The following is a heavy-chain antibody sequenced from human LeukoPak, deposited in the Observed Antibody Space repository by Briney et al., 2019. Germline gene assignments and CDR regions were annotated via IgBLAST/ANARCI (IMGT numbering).Heavy chain of an antibody. J-gene: IGHJ4*02. V-gene: IGHV4-30-2*01. Sequence: SETLSLTCTVSGGSISSGGYYWSWIRQPPGKGLEWIGYIYHSGSTYYNPSLKSRVTISVDRSKNQFSLKLSSVTAADTAVYYCARLGYSYGDYWGQGTLVTVSS. CDR3: ARLGYSYGDY. D-gene: IGHD5-18*01. CDR2: IYHSGST. CDR1: GGSISSGGYY.